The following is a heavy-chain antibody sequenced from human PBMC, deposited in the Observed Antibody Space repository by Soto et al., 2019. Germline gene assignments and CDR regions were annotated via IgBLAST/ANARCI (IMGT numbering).Heavy chain of an antibody. Sequence: SETLSLTCAVYAGSLRHYYLNWIRQSPVKGLEWIGKIKHSGSSNYNPSLRSRVSISVDMSNNQFSLRLTSVTAADTAVYYCARGGSSDWQVALDIWGQGTMVTVSS. CDR3: ARGGSSDWQVALDI. D-gene: IGHD6-19*01. J-gene: IGHJ3*02. V-gene: IGHV4-34*01. CDR2: IKHSGSS. CDR1: AGSLRHYY.